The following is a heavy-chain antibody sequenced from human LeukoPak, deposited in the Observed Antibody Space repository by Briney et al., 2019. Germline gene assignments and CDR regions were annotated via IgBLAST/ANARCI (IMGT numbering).Heavy chain of an antibody. J-gene: IGHJ4*02. D-gene: IGHD2-2*02. Sequence: GASVKVSCKASGYTFINYAIHWVRQAPGQRLEWMGWINAGTGNRKYSQKFQGRVSIARDTSASTAYMELSSLTSEDTALYYCARFDTALGFDYWGQGTLVTVSS. V-gene: IGHV1-3*01. CDR2: INAGTGNR. CDR1: GYTFINYA. CDR3: ARFDTALGFDY.